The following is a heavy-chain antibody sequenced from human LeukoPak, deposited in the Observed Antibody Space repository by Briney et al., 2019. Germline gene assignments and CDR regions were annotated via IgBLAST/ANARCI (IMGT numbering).Heavy chain of an antibody. J-gene: IGHJ6*01. CDR1: GFTFSNPW. D-gene: IGHD3-16*01. CDR3: TIIYGSEMDG. Sequence: GGSLRLSCPASGFTFSNPWMRWVRQAPGKGLEWVGLIRDKPDGGTTDYAAPAKGRFTISRDDSKSMLYLQMNSLKTEDTAVYYCTIIYGSEMDGRGQGTTVTVSS. CDR2: IRDKPDGGTT. V-gene: IGHV3-15*01.